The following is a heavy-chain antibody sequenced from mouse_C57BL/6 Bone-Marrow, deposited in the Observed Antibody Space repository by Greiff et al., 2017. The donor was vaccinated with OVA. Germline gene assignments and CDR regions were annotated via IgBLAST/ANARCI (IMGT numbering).Heavy chain of an antibody. D-gene: IGHD1-1*01. J-gene: IGHJ3*01. CDR2: FYPGRGSI. V-gene: IGHV1-62-2*01. CDR1: GYTFTEYT. CDR3: AIHEGIITTVPFAY. Sequence: QLQQSGAELVKPGASVKLSCKASGYTFTEYTIHWVKRRSGQGLEGMGWFYPGRGSIKYKEKFKDKATLTADKSSSTVYMELSRLTSEDSSVYFCAIHEGIITTVPFAYWGQGTLVTVSA.